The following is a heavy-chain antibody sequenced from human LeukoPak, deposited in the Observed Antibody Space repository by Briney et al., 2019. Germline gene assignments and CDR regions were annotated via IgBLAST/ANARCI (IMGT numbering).Heavy chain of an antibody. CDR3: AKARVLDLDY. Sequence: PGGSLRLSCAASGFIFSNSGMHWVRQAPGKGLEWVAVMSYDGSNKYYADSVKGRFTISRDNSKNTLYLQMNSLRAEDTAVYYCAKARVLDLDYWGQGTLVTVSS. CDR2: MSYDGSNK. CDR1: GFIFSNSG. J-gene: IGHJ4*02. V-gene: IGHV3-30*18. D-gene: IGHD2-8*01.